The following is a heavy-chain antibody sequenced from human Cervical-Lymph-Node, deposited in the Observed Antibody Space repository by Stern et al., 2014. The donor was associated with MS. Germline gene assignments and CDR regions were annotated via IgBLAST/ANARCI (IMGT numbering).Heavy chain of an antibody. Sequence: QMQLVQSGAEVKKPGSSVKVSCKASGGTFSSYAISWVRQAPGQGLEWMRGIIPIFGTANYAQKFQGRVTITADESTSTAYMELSSLRSEDTAVYYCAREFECGGDCPSPMDVWGQGTTVTVSS. CDR2: IIPIFGTA. CDR1: GGTFSSYA. J-gene: IGHJ6*02. CDR3: AREFECGGDCPSPMDV. V-gene: IGHV1-69*01. D-gene: IGHD2-21*02.